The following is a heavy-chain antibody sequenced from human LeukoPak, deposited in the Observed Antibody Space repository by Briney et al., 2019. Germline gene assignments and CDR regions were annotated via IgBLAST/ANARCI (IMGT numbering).Heavy chain of an antibody. CDR1: GFTFSSYE. J-gene: IGHJ1*01. V-gene: IGHV3-48*03. Sequence: GGSLRLSCAASGFTFSSYEMNWVRQAPGKGLEWVSYISSSGSSIYYADSVKGRYTISRDNAKNSLYLQMNSLRADDTAIYYCARESRSVVTRYFQHWGQGTLVTVSS. D-gene: IGHD4-23*01. CDR2: ISSSGSSI. CDR3: ARESRSVVTRYFQH.